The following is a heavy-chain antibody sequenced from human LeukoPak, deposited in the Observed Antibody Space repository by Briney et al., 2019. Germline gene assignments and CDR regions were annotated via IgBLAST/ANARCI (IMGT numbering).Heavy chain of an antibody. CDR3: ANHDYVWGDI. CDR2: ISGSGGST. Sequence: TGGSLRLSCAASGFTFSSYAMSWVRQAPGKGLEWVSAISGSGGSTYYADSVKGRFTISRDNSKNTLYLQMNGLRAEDTAVYYCANHDYVWGDIWGQGTMVTVSS. V-gene: IGHV3-23*01. CDR1: GFTFSSYA. J-gene: IGHJ3*02. D-gene: IGHD3-16*01.